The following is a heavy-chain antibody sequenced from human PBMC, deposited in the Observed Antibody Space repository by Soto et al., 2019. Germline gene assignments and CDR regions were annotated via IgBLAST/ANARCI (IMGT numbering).Heavy chain of an antibody. J-gene: IGHJ4*02. CDR2: ISGSGGST. D-gene: IGHD1-26*01. Sequence: EVQLLESGGGLVQPGGSLRLSCAASGFTFSSYAMNWVRQAPGKGLEWVSVISGSGGSTYYADSVKGRFTISRDNSKTTPYLQMNSLRAEDTAVYYCARRGSGSYYDYWGQGTLVTVSS. CDR1: GFTFSSYA. V-gene: IGHV3-23*01. CDR3: ARRGSGSYYDY.